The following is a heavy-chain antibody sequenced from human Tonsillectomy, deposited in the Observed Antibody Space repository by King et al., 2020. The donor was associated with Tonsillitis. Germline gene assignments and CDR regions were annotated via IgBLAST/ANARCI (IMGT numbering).Heavy chain of an antibody. Sequence: QLVQSGAEVKSPGASVKVSCKASGYTFTDYCVHWVRQAPGQGLEWMGWINPNSGGTNYAQKFQGRVTMTRDTSIGTAYMELSRLRYDDTAVYYCARGPRRETVNWFDPWGQGPLVIVSS. J-gene: IGHJ5*02. CDR2: INPNSGGT. CDR3: ARGPRRETVNWFDP. CDR1: GYTFTDYC. D-gene: IGHD1-14*01. V-gene: IGHV1-2*02.